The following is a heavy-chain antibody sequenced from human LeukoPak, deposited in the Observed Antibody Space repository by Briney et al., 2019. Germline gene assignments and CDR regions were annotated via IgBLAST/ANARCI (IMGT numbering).Heavy chain of an antibody. CDR3: ATDPFEWLHPTGNYYFDY. Sequence: ASVKVSCKASGGTFSSYAISWVRQAPGQGLEWMGRIIPILGIANYAQKFQGRVTITADKSTSTAYMELSSLRSEDTAVYYCATDPFEWLHPTGNYYFDYWGQGTLVTVSS. V-gene: IGHV1-69*04. J-gene: IGHJ4*02. CDR2: IIPILGIA. D-gene: IGHD5-24*01. CDR1: GGTFSSYA.